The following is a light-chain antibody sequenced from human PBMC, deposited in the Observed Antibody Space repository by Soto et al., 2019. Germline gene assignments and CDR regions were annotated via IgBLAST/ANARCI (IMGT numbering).Light chain of an antibody. V-gene: IGKV1-5*01. Sequence: DIQMTQSPSTLSASLGDSVTITCRASPNFDTSLAWYQHKPGKAPKLLMFDVSNLESGVPSRFSGSGSGTEFTLTISSVHSDDFATYYCQQYDYSRTFGQGTKVDI. J-gene: IGKJ1*01. CDR1: PNFDTS. CDR2: DVS. CDR3: QQYDYSRT.